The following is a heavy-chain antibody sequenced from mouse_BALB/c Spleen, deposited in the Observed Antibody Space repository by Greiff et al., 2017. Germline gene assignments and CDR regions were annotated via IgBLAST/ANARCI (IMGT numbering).Heavy chain of an antibody. CDR1: GYTFTSYT. CDR2: INPSSGYT. CDR3: ARSGANGYYAMDY. J-gene: IGHJ4*01. D-gene: IGHD3-1*01. V-gene: IGHV1-4*01. Sequence: QVQLKESGAELARPGASVKMSCKASGYTFTSYTMHWVKQRPGQGLEWIGYINPSSGYTNYNQKFKDKATLTADKSSSTAYMQLSSLTSEDSAVYYCARSGANGYYAMDYWGQGTSVTVSS.